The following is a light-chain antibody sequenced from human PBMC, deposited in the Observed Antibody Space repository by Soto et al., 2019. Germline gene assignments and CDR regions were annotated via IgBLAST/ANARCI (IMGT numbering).Light chain of an antibody. J-gene: IGKJ2*01. CDR3: QQYDDSARYK. CDR2: ATS. V-gene: IGKV3-20*01. Sequence: EIVLTQSPGNLSLSPGERATLSCRASQSINTRYSAWYQQKPGQPPRLLIYATSSRAPGIPDRFSGSGSGTDFTLTIRRLEPEDCAVYYCQQYDDSARYKFGQGTNLDIK. CDR1: QSINTRY.